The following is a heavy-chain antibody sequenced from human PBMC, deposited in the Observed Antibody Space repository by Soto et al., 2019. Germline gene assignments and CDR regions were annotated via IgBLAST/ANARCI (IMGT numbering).Heavy chain of an antibody. CDR3: ARGRPVGYCSSTSCLNWFDP. CDR2: INHSGST. D-gene: IGHD2-2*03. J-gene: IGHJ5*02. Sequence: SETLSLTCAVYGGSFSGYYWSWIRQPPGKGLEWIGEINHSGSTNYNPSLKSRVTISVDTSKNQFSLKLSSVTAADTAVYYCARGRPVGYCSSTSCLNWFDPWGQGTLVTVSS. V-gene: IGHV4-34*01. CDR1: GGSFSGYY.